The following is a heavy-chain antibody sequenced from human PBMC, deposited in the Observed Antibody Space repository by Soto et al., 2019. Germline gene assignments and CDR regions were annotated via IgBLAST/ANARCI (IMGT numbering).Heavy chain of an antibody. CDR3: ATSTRLGYYYGMDV. CDR1: GYTFTSYA. V-gene: IGHV1-3*01. CDR2: INAGNGNT. Sequence: GASVEVSCKASGYTFTSYAMHWVRQAPGQRLEGMGWINAGNGNTKYSQKFQGRVTITRDTSASTAYMELSSLRSEHTAVYYCATSTRLGYYYGMDVWGQGTTVTVPS. J-gene: IGHJ6*02. D-gene: IGHD6-19*01.